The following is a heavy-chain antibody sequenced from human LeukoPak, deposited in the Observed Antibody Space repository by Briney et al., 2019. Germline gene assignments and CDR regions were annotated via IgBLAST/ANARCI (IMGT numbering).Heavy chain of an antibody. CDR3: AREEIAVGGPPPRWFDS. D-gene: IGHD6-19*01. J-gene: IGHJ5*01. CDR1: GHTFSDYY. V-gene: IGHV1-2*02. CDR2: INPKTGDT. Sequence: GASVKVSCKASGHTFSDYYIHWVRQAPGQGLQWMGWINPKTGDTNYPQKSQGRVTMTRDTSISTAYMELSRLRSDDTAVYYCAREEIAVGGPPPRWFDSWGQGTLVTVSS.